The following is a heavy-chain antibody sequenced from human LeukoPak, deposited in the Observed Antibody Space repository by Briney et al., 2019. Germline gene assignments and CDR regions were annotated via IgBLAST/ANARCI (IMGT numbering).Heavy chain of an antibody. J-gene: IGHJ4*02. CDR1: GFTFSSYA. V-gene: IGHV3-23*01. Sequence: GGSLRLSCAASGFTFSSYAMSWVRQAPGKGLEWVSAISGSGGSTYYADSVKGRFTISRDNSKNTLYLQMNSLRAADTAVYYCAKVGIVVVTATHFDYWGQGTLVTVSS. D-gene: IGHD2-21*02. CDR3: AKVGIVVVTATHFDY. CDR2: ISGSGGST.